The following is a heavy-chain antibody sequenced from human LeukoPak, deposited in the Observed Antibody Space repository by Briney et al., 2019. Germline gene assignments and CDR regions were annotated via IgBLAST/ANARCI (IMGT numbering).Heavy chain of an antibody. V-gene: IGHV3-64D*06. CDR1: GFTFNRFY. Sequence: GGSLRLSCSASGFTFNRFYLHWVRQAPGKGLEFVSHISSNGATTYYADPVKGRFTISRDNSKNTLYLQMSSLRADDTAVYYCAKGYSSSWFFLFDYWGQGTPVTVSS. J-gene: IGHJ4*02. CDR3: AKGYSSSWFFLFDY. CDR2: ISSNGATT. D-gene: IGHD6-13*01.